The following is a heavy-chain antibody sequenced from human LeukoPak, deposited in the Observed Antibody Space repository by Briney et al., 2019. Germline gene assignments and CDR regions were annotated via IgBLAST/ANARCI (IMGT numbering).Heavy chain of an antibody. D-gene: IGHD2-2*01. CDR2: ISGGGDGT. V-gene: IGHV3-23*01. J-gene: IGHJ3*02. CDR1: GFTFSRYG. Sequence: GGSLRLSCAASGFTFSRYGMHWVRQAPGKGLEWVSGISGGGDGTYYADSVKGRFTISRDNSKNTLYLQMNSLRAEDTAVYYCAKRVSAAATGRAYDIWGQGTMVTVSS. CDR3: AKRVSAAATGRAYDI.